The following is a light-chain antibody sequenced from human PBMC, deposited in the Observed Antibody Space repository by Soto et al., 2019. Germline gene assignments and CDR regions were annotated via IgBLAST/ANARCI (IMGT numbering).Light chain of an antibody. Sequence: QSVLTQPASVSGSPGQSITISCTGTSNDVGTYNLVSWYQQHPGKAPKLMIYEVGKRPSGVSDRFSGSKSDNTASLTISGLLAEDDADYYCCSYASSSSGVFGGGTKVTVL. CDR2: EVG. J-gene: IGLJ3*02. CDR1: SNDVGTYNL. CDR3: CSYASSSSGV. V-gene: IGLV2-23*02.